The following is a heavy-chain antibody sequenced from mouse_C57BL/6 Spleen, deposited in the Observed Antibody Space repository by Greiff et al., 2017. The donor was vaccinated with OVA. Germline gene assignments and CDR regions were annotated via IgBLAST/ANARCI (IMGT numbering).Heavy chain of an antibody. CDR1: GFTFTDYY. Sequence: EVKVVESGGGLVQPGGSLSLSCAASGFTFTDYYMSWVRQPPGKALEWLGFIRNKANGYTTEYSASVKGRFTISRDNSQSILYLQMNALRAEDSATYYCARSVQLRLGYAMDYWGQGTSVTVSS. D-gene: IGHD3-2*02. CDR2: IRNKANGYTT. CDR3: ARSVQLRLGYAMDY. V-gene: IGHV7-3*01. J-gene: IGHJ4*01.